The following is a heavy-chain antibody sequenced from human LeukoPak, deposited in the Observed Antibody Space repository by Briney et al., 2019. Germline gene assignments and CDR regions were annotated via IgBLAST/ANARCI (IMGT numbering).Heavy chain of an antibody. CDR3: ARGDYYGSGTNAFDI. Sequence: GASVKVSCKASGYTFTGYYMHWVRQAPGQGLEWMGWMNPNSGNTGYAQKFQGRVTITRNTSISTAYMELSSLRSEDTAVYYCARGDYYGSGTNAFDIWGQGTMVTVSS. V-gene: IGHV1-8*03. J-gene: IGHJ3*02. CDR1: GYTFTGYY. D-gene: IGHD3-10*01. CDR2: MNPNSGNT.